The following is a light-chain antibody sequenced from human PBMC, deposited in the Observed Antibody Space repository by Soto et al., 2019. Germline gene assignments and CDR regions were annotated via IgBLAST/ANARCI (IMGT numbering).Light chain of an antibody. CDR3: HQYGTSPYT. CDR2: GAS. Sequence: EIVLTQSPGTLSVSPGERATLSCRASQSVSSNYLAWYQLKPGQAPRLLIYGASSRATGIPDRFSGSGSGTDFTLTISRPDPEDFVVYYCHQYGTSPYTFGQGTKLEIK. V-gene: IGKV3-20*01. J-gene: IGKJ2*01. CDR1: QSVSSNY.